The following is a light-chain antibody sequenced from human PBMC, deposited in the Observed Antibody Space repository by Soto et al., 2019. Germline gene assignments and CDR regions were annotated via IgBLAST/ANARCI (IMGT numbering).Light chain of an antibody. Sequence: DLQMTQSPSSLSASVGDRVTITCQASQDISNYLNWYQQKPGKAPKLLIYAASNLETGVPSRFSGSGSGTDFTFTISSLQPEDIATYYCQQYDNIPPSFGGGTKVEI. V-gene: IGKV1-33*01. J-gene: IGKJ4*01. CDR2: AAS. CDR1: QDISNY. CDR3: QQYDNIPPS.